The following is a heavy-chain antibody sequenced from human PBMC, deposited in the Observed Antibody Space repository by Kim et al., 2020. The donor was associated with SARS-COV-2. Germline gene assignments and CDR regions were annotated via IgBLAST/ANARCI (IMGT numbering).Heavy chain of an antibody. D-gene: IGHD6-19*01. CDR3: ARAPLSGWYWFDY. CDR1: GFTFGDYA. CDR2: ISWNSGSI. Sequence: GGSLRLSCAASGFTFGDYAMHWVRQAPGKGLEWVSGISWNSGSIGYADSVKGRFTISRDNAKNSLYLQMNSLRAEDTALYYCARAPLSGWYWFDYWGQGTLVTVSS. V-gene: IGHV3-9*01. J-gene: IGHJ4*02.